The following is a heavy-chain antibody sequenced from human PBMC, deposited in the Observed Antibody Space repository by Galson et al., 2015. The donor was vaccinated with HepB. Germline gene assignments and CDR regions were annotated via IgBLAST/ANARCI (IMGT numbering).Heavy chain of an antibody. V-gene: IGHV7-4-1*02. CDR1: GYTFTSYA. J-gene: IGHJ6*02. CDR3: ARVFNFVVVVPAAPLGYCSGGSCYSVVGGMDV. CDR2: INTNTGNP. Sequence: SVKVSCKASGYTFTSYAMNWVRQAPGQGLEWMGWINTNTGNPTYAQGFTGRFVFSLDTSVSTAYLQISSLKAEDTAVYYCARVFNFVVVVPAAPLGYCSGGSCYSVVGGMDVWGQGTTVTVSS. D-gene: IGHD2-15*01.